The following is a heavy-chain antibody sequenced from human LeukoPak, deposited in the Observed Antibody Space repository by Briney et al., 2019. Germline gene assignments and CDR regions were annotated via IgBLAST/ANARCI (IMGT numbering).Heavy chain of an antibody. CDR3: ARAVAIFGVVIISPGWFDP. CDR2: INTNTGNP. J-gene: IGHJ5*02. D-gene: IGHD3-3*01. V-gene: IGHV7-4-1*02. Sequence: ASVKVSCKASGGTFNSYAISWVRQAPGQGLEWMGWINTNTGNPTYAQGFTGRFVFSLDTSVSTAYLQISSLKAEDTAVYYCARAVAIFGVVIISPGWFDPWGQGTLVTVSS. CDR1: GGTFNSYA.